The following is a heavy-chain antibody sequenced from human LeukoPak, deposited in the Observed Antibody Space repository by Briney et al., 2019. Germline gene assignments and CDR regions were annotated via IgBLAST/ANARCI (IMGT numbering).Heavy chain of an antibody. CDR2: INHSGGT. Sequence: SETLSLTCAVYGGSFSGYYWSWIRQPPGKGLEWIGEINHSGGTNYNPSLKSRVTISVDTSKNQFSLKLSSVTAADTAVYYCAGHVLRFLEWLLYPDYWGQGTLVTVSS. D-gene: IGHD3-3*01. V-gene: IGHV4-34*01. J-gene: IGHJ4*02. CDR3: AGHVLRFLEWLLYPDY. CDR1: GGSFSGYY.